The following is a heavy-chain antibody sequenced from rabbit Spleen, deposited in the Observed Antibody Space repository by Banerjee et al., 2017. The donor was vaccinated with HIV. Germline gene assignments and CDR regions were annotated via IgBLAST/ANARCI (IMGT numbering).Heavy chain of an antibody. CDR1: GFSFSSNYY. Sequence: QSLEESGGDLVKPGASLTLTCTASGFSFSSNYYMCWVRQAPGKGPEWIACFYAGSDSTYYASWAKGRFTISKISSTTVTLQMTSLTAADTATYFCARDTGSSFSTYGMDLWGQGTLVTVS. CDR3: ARDTGSSFSTYGMDL. V-gene: IGHV1S40*01. J-gene: IGHJ6*01. D-gene: IGHD8-1*01. CDR2: FYAGSDST.